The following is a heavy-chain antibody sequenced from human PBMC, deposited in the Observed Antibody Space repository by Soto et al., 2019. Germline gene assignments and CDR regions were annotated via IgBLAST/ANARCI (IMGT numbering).Heavy chain of an antibody. D-gene: IGHD6-6*01. CDR3: ARVAAARGPGGYYYYYMAV. CDR2: IYYSGST. V-gene: IGHV4-59*01. J-gene: IGHJ6*03. CDR1: GGSISSYY. Sequence: SETLSLTCTVSGGSISSYYWSWIRQPPGKGLEWIGYIYYSGSTNYNPSLKSRVTISVDTSKNQFSLKLSSVTAADTAVYYYARVAAARGPGGYYYYYMAVRGKGTTVTVSS.